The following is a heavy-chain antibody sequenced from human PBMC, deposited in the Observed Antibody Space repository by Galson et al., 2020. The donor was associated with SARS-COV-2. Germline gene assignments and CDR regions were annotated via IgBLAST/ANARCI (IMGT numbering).Heavy chain of an antibody. CDR1: GYTLTELS. CDR2: FDPEDGET. D-gene: IGHD1-7*01. Sequence: ASVKVSCKVSGYTLTELSMHWVRQAPGKGLEWMGGFDPEDGETIYAQKFQGRVTMTEDTSTDTAYMELSSLRSEDTAVYYCAAHGENWNYYVFAFDIWGQGTMVTVSS. V-gene: IGHV1-24*01. J-gene: IGHJ3*02. CDR3: AAHGENWNYYVFAFDI.